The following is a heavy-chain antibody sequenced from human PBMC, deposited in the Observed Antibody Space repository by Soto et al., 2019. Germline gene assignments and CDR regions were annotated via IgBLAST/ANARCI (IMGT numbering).Heavy chain of an antibody. Sequence: GGSLRLSCAASGFTFSSYGMHWVRQAPGKGLEWVAVISYDGSNKYYADSVKGRFTISRDNSKNTLYLQMNSLRAEDTAVYYCAKVLAARGYYYHGMDVWGQGTTVTVSS. CDR1: GFTFSSYG. CDR2: ISYDGSNK. D-gene: IGHD6-6*01. J-gene: IGHJ6*02. CDR3: AKVLAARGYYYHGMDV. V-gene: IGHV3-30*18.